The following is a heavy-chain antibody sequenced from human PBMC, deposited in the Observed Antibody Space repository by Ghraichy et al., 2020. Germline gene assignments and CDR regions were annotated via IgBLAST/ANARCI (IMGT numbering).Heavy chain of an antibody. Sequence: SCVASEFTFRAHGMHWVRQAPGKGLEWMAVIWFDGSHEYYADSVKGRFTIFRENSKNTLYLQMNSLGPEDSAVYYCARDLHGAITSGHYDYYYYYGIDVWGQGTTVIVTS. J-gene: IGHJ6*02. D-gene: IGHD3-3*01. CDR1: EFTFRAHG. CDR2: IWFDGSHE. V-gene: IGHV3-33*01. CDR3: ARDLHGAITSGHYDYYYYYGIDV.